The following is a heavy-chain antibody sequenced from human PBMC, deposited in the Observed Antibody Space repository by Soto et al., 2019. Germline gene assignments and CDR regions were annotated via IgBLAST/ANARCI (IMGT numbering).Heavy chain of an antibody. Sequence: QVPLQESGPGLVKPAQTLSLNCTVSGGSISSPTYYWSWIRQLPGKGLEWIGYIHYSGSTYYNPSLKRRVTISVDMSKNQFSLKLSSVTAADTAVYYCARERAATVRGVIDYWGQGTLVTVSS. D-gene: IGHD3-10*01. J-gene: IGHJ4*02. CDR2: IHYSGST. V-gene: IGHV4-31*03. CDR1: GGSISSPTYY. CDR3: ARERAATVRGVIDY.